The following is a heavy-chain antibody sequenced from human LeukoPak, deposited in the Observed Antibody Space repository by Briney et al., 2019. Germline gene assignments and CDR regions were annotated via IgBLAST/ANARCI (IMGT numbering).Heavy chain of an antibody. CDR1: GFTFSVSW. CDR2: IDPDGTTK. D-gene: IGHD4-17*01. V-gene: IGHV3-7*01. J-gene: IGHJ4*02. Sequence: AGGSLRLSCAASGFTFSVSWMTWVGQAPGRGREWVANIDPDGTTKNYLDSVKGRFTISRDNARNSLYLQLNSLRAEDTSVYYCARDPAYGAFDYWGQGTLVTVSS. CDR3: ARDPAYGAFDY.